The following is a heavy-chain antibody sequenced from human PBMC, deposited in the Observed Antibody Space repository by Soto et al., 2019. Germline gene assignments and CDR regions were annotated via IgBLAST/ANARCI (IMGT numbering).Heavy chain of an antibody. Sequence: QVQLVQSGAEVKKPGASVKVSCKASGYTFTSYYMHWVRQAPGQGLEWMGIINPSGGSTSYAQKFQGRVTMTRDTSTSTVYMELSSLRSEDTAVHYCARGPTVVMGSWYFDLWGRGTLVTVSS. CDR3: ARGPTVVMGSWYFDL. D-gene: IGHD4-17*01. J-gene: IGHJ2*01. V-gene: IGHV1-46*01. CDR2: INPSGGST. CDR1: GYTFTSYY.